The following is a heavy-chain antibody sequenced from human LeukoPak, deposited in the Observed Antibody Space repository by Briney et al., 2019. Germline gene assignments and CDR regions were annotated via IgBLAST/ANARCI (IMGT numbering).Heavy chain of an antibody. CDR2: ISAYNGNT. CDR3: ARSLGVVRGSYFIDY. Sequence: ASVKVSCKASGYTFTSYGISWVRQAPGQGLEWMGWISAYNGNTNYAQKLQGRVTMTTDTSTSTAYMELRSLRSDDTAVYYCARSLGVVRGSYFIDYWGQGTLSPSPQ. D-gene: IGHD1-26*01. V-gene: IGHV1-18*01. J-gene: IGHJ4*02. CDR1: GYTFTSYG.